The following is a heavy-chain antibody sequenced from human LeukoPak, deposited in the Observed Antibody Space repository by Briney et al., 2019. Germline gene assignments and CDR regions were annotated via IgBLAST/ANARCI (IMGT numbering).Heavy chain of an antibody. D-gene: IGHD3-22*01. CDR1: GFTFSSYA. Sequence: HPGGSLRLSCAASGFTFSSYAMSWVRQAPGKGLEWVSAISGSGGSTYYADPVKGRFTISRDNSKNTLYLQMNSLRAEDTAVYYCAKGGEGITMIVVVTYYFDYWGQGTLVTVSS. J-gene: IGHJ4*02. V-gene: IGHV3-23*01. CDR3: AKGGEGITMIVVVTYYFDY. CDR2: ISGSGGST.